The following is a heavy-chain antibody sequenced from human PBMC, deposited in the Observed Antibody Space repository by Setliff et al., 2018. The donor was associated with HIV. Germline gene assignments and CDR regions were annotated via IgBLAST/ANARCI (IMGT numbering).Heavy chain of an antibody. CDR2: ISGYNGNT. CDR3: ARDPRSGYDSDTAMVTVYYYYMDV. CDR1: GYTFINFG. Sequence: ASVKVSCKASGYTFINFGITWVRQAPGQGLEWVGYISGYNGNTKYAQNVQGRVTMTTDTSTSTAYMVLRSLRYDDTAVYYCARDPRSGYDSDTAMVTVYYYYMDVWGKGTTVTVSS. J-gene: IGHJ6*03. V-gene: IGHV1-18*04. D-gene: IGHD5-18*01.